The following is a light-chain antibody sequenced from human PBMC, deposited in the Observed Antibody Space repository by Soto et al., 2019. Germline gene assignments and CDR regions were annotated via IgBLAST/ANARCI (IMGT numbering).Light chain of an antibody. Sequence: DIQMTQSPSTLSASVGDKVTITCRASQSVSRWLAWYQQKPGKAPKLLIYKASTLESGVPSRFSGSGFGTEFTLAISSLQPDDSATYYCQQYNDNWTFGQGTKVDIK. J-gene: IGKJ1*01. CDR2: KAS. CDR3: QQYNDNWT. CDR1: QSVSRW. V-gene: IGKV1-5*03.